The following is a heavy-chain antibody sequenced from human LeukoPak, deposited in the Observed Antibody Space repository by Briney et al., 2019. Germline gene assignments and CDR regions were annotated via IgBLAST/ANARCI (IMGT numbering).Heavy chain of an antibody. J-gene: IGHJ4*02. CDR3: ARAGSGSGWYFDY. V-gene: IGHV1-18*01. D-gene: IGHD6-19*01. CDR2: ISPYNGNT. Sequence: ASVKVSCKASGYDVTSVVITWVRRAPGQGLEWMGWISPYNGNTRYVQKFQGRVAMTTDTSTTTAYMELRGLRFNDTAVYYCARAGSGSGWYFDYWGQGTLVTVSS. CDR1: GYDVTSVV.